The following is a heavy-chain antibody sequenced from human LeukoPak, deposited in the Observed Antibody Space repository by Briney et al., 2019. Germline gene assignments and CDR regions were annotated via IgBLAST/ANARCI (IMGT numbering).Heavy chain of an antibody. Sequence: PSETLSLTCAVYGGSFSGYYWSWIRQPPGKGLEWIGEINHSGSTNYNPSLKSRVTIPVDTSKNQFSLKLSSVTAADTAVYYCADYGDYAFDIWGQRTMVTVSS. V-gene: IGHV4-34*01. D-gene: IGHD4-17*01. CDR3: ADYGDYAFDI. J-gene: IGHJ3*02. CDR2: INHSGST. CDR1: GGSFSGYY.